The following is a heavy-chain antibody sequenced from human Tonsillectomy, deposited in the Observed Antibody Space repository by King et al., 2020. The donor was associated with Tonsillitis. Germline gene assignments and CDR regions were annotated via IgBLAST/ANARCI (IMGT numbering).Heavy chain of an antibody. CDR2: ISSSSNYI. J-gene: IGHJ4*02. D-gene: IGHD2-21*02. V-gene: IGHV3-21*01. CDR1: GFTFSSYS. Sequence: VQLVESGGGLVKPGGSLRLSCAASGFTFSSYSMNWVRQAPGKGLEWVSSISSSSNYIYYADSVKGRFTISRDNAKNSLYLQMNSLRAEDTAVYYCVREGGDYADYFDYWGQGTLVTVSS. CDR3: VREGGDYADYFDY.